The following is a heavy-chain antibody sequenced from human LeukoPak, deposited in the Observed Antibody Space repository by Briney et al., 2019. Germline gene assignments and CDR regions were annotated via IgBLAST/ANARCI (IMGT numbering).Heavy chain of an antibody. CDR3: ARDSSRGGRYYYYMDV. D-gene: IGHD2-15*01. CDR2: IYSGGST. CDR1: EFSVGSNY. Sequence: PGGSLRLSCAASEFSVGSNYMTWVRQAPGKGLEWVSLIYSGGSTYYADSVKGRFTISRDNSKNTLYLQMNSLRAEDTAVYYCARDSSRGGRYYYYMDVWGKGTTVTVSS. V-gene: IGHV3-66*01. J-gene: IGHJ6*03.